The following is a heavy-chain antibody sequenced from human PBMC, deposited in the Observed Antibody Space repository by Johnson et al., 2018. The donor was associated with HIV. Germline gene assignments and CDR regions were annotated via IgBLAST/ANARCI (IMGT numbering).Heavy chain of an antibody. CDR3: AKDLGDAVGTTHDAFDI. D-gene: IGHD1-26*01. Sequence: VQLVESGGGVVQPGRSLRLSCAASGFTFDDYGMSWVRQAPGKGLELVSGINSDGSSTSYADSVKGRFPISRDNAKNTLYLQMNSLRAEDTAVYYCAKDLGDAVGTTHDAFDIWGQGTMVTVSS. CDR2: INSDGSST. J-gene: IGHJ3*02. CDR1: GFTFDDYG. V-gene: IGHV3-20*04.